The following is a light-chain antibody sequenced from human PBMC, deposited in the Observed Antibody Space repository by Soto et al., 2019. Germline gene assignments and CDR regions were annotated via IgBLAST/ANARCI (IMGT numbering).Light chain of an antibody. V-gene: IGKV1-27*01. CDR1: QGISNY. CDR2: AAS. CDR3: QKYSSAPCT. Sequence: DIQMTQSPSSLSASVGDRVTITCRASQGISNYVAWYQQKPGTAPKVLISAASTLQSGIPSRFSGSGFGTDFTLNISSLQPEDVATYYCQKYSSAPCTFGPGTKVEIK. J-gene: IGKJ3*01.